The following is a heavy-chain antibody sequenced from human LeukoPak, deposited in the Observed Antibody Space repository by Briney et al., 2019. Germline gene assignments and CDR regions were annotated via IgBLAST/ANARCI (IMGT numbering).Heavy chain of an antibody. CDR2: ISTSSSYI. V-gene: IGHV3-21*01. CDR1: GFTVSSNY. J-gene: IGHJ4*02. D-gene: IGHD5-18*01. Sequence: PGGSLRLSCAASGFTVSSNYMSWVRQAPGKGLEWVSSISTSSSYIYYADSVKGRFTISRDNANNSLYLQMHSLRAEDTAVCYCARAAGGYNYGPFDYWGQGTLVTVFS. CDR3: ARAAGGYNYGPFDY.